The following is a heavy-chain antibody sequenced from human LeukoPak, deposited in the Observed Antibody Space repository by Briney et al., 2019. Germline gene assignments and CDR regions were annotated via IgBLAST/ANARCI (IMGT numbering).Heavy chain of an antibody. V-gene: IGHV3-23*01. J-gene: IGHJ4*02. D-gene: IGHD6-13*01. CDR1: EFTFSNYA. CDR2: ISGSGGST. Sequence: SGGSLRLACAASEFTFSNYAMSWVRQAPGKGLEWVSGISGSGGSTCYADSVKCRFTISRDNSKNTLYLQMSSLRAEDTAIYYCASLYSSAWYYFDYWGQGTQVTVSP. CDR3: ASLYSSAWYYFDY.